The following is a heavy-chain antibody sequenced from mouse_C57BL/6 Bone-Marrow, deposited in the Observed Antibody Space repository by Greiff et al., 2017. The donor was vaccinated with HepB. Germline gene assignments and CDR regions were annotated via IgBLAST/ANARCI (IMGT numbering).Heavy chain of an antibody. CDR2: ISNGGGST. D-gene: IGHD3-2*02. J-gene: IGHJ3*01. Sequence: EVNLVESGGGLVQPGGSLKLSCAASGFTFSDYYMYWVRQTPEKRLEWVAYISNGGGSTYYPDTVKGRFTISRDNAKNTLYLQMSRLKSEDTAMYYCARGDSSGYVKFAYWGQGTLVTVSA. CDR1: GFTFSDYY. CDR3: ARGDSSGYVKFAY. V-gene: IGHV5-12*01.